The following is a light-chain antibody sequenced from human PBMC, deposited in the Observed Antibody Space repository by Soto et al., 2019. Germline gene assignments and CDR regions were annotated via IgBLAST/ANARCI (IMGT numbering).Light chain of an antibody. Sequence: EIVLTQSPGTLSLSPGERATLSCRASQSVSSSYLAWYQQKPGQAPRLLTYGASSRATGIPDRFSGSGSGTDFTLTISRLEPEDFAVYYCHQYDSSPLTFGGGTKVEIE. CDR2: GAS. J-gene: IGKJ4*01. CDR3: HQYDSSPLT. CDR1: QSVSSSY. V-gene: IGKV3-20*01.